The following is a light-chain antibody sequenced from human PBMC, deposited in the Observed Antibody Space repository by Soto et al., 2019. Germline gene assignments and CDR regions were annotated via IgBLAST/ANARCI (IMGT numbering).Light chain of an antibody. J-gene: IGKJ1*01. CDR2: GAS. CDR1: QSVSSD. CDR3: QQYNNWPRT. Sequence: EIVMSHSPATLSLAPLEISTLSCRASQSVSSDLAWYHQKPGQAPRLLIYGASTRATGIPARFSGSGSGTEFTLTINSLQSEDFAVYYSQQYNNWPRTFGQGTKVDIK. V-gene: IGKV3-15*01.